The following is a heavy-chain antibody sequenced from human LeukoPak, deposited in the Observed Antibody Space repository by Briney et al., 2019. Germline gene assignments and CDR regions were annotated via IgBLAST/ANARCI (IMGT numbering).Heavy chain of an antibody. CDR2: INPNSGGT. D-gene: IGHD3-22*01. Sequence: ASVKDSCKASGYTFTGYYMHWVRQAPGQGLEWMGRINPNSGGTNYAQKFQGRVTMTRDTSISTAYMELSRLRSDDTAVYYCARDIGRRYYDSSGLVDYWGQGTLVTVSS. CDR3: ARDIGRRYYDSSGLVDY. V-gene: IGHV1-2*06. CDR1: GYTFTGYY. J-gene: IGHJ4*02.